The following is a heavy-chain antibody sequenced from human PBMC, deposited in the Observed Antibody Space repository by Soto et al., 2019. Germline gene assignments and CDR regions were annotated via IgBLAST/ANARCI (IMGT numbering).Heavy chain of an antibody. CDR1: GFTFSSYA. Sequence: GGSLRLSCAASGFTFSSYAMSWVRQAPGKGLEWVSAISGSGGSTYYADSVKGRFTISRDNSKNTLYLQMNSLRAEDTAVYYCAKEGRAAHYYYYYYMDVWGKGTTVTVSS. J-gene: IGHJ6*03. D-gene: IGHD2-15*01. CDR2: ISGSGGST. CDR3: AKEGRAAHYYYYYYMDV. V-gene: IGHV3-23*01.